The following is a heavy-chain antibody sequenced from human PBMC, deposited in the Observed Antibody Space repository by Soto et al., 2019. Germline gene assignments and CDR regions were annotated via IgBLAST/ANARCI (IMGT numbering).Heavy chain of an antibody. CDR2: ISSSGSTI. CDR3: ARGPSHANLKHYYYYYGMDV. Sequence: EVQLVESGGGLVQPGGSLRLSCAASGFTFSSYEMNWVRQAPGKGLEWVSYISSSGSTIYYADSVKGRFTISRDNAKNSLYLQMNSLRAEDTAVYYCARGPSHANLKHYYYYYGMDVWGQGTTVTVSS. V-gene: IGHV3-48*03. J-gene: IGHJ6*02. CDR1: GFTFSSYE. D-gene: IGHD1-1*01.